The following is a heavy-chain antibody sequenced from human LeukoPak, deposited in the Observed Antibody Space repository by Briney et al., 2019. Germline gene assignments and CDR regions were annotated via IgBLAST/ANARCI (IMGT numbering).Heavy chain of an antibody. V-gene: IGHV1-18*04. CDR2: ISAYNGNT. CDR3: ASGLTGHYNSFDY. D-gene: IGHD3-9*01. Sequence: VASVTVSFKASGYTFTNYGISWVRQAPGQGREWMGWISAYNGNTNYAQKLQGRVTMTTDTSTSTAYMELRSLRSDDTAVYYCASGLTGHYNSFDYWGQGTLVTVSS. J-gene: IGHJ4*02. CDR1: GYTFTNYG.